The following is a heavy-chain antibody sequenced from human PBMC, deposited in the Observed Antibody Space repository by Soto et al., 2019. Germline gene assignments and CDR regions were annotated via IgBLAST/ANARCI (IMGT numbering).Heavy chain of an antibody. J-gene: IGHJ6*02. CDR2: MNPNSGNT. CDR1: GYTFTSYD. CDR3: ARRPDYDFWSGYYLLVGKTYNYYYYYGMDV. Sequence: VASGKVSCKASGYTFTSYDINWVRQATGQGLEWMGWMNPNSGNTGYAQKLQGRVTMTTDTSTSTAYMELRSLRSDDTAVYYCARRPDYDFWSGYYLLVGKTYNYYYYYGMDVWGQGTTVTVSS. D-gene: IGHD3-3*01. V-gene: IGHV1-8*01.